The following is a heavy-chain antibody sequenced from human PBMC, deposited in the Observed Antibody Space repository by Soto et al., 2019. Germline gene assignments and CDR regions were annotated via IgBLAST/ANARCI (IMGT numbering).Heavy chain of an antibody. CDR1: GYTFTSYS. CDR2: ISAYNGNT. D-gene: IGHD6-19*01. J-gene: IGHJ4*02. Sequence: QVQLVQSGAEVKKPGASVKVSCKASGYTFTSYSISWVRQAPGQGLEWMGWISAYNGNTNYAQKRPGTATMTTATSTSTAYMELRSLRADDTAVSYCARDGPPAGCWGQGTLVTVSS. V-gene: IGHV1-18*01. CDR3: ARDGPPAGC.